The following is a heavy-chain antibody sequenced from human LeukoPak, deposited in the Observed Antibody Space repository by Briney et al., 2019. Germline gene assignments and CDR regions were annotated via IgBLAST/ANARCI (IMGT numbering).Heavy chain of an antibody. Sequence: GGSLRLSCAASGFTFSSYNMNWVRQAPGKGLEWVSSISSSSSYIYSADSVKGRFIVSRDNSKNTLYLQMNSLRAEDTAVYYCAKEIVGGYYYDWGQGTLVTVSS. CDR1: GFTFSSYN. CDR2: ISSSSSYI. CDR3: AKEIVGGYYYD. J-gene: IGHJ4*02. V-gene: IGHV3-21*04. D-gene: IGHD3-22*01.